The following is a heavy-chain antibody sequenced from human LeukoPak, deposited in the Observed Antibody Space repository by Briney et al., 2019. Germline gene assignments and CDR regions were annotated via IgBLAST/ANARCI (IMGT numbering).Heavy chain of an antibody. CDR2: ISGSGGST. CDR1: GFTFSSYA. D-gene: IGHD1-1*01. J-gene: IGHJ4*02. V-gene: IGHV3-23*01. CDR3: ARRPGLERYNFDY. Sequence: GGSLRLSCAASGFTFSSYAMSWVRQAPGKGLQWVSTISGSGGSTYYADSVKGRFTISRDNSKNTLYLQMNSQRADDTAVYYCARRPGLERYNFDYWGQGTLVTVSS.